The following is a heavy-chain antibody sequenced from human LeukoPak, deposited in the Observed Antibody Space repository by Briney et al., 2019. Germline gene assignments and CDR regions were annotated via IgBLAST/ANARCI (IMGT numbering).Heavy chain of an antibody. Sequence: GGSLRLSCAASGFTFSSYGMHWVRQAPGKGLEWVAAISNDGSNKYYADSVKGRFTISRDNSKNTLYLQMNSLRAEDTAVYYCAKGSNRYCSSTSCPPYWGQGALVTVSS. CDR1: GFTFSSYG. CDR2: ISNDGSNK. CDR3: AKGSNRYCSSTSCPPY. V-gene: IGHV3-30*18. J-gene: IGHJ4*02. D-gene: IGHD2-2*01.